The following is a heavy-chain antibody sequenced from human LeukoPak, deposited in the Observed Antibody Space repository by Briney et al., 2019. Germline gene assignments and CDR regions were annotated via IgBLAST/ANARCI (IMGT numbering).Heavy chain of an antibody. D-gene: IGHD5-12*01. Sequence: SVKVSCKASGGTFSSYAISWVRQAPGQGLEWMGGIIPIFGTANYAQKFQGRVTITADESTSTAYMELSSLRSEDTAVYYCARGGVATISLSYYYYYGMTSGAKGPRSPSPQ. CDR2: IIPIFGTA. V-gene: IGHV1-69*01. CDR1: GGTFSSYA. J-gene: IGHJ6*04. CDR3: ARGGVATISLSYYYYYGMTS.